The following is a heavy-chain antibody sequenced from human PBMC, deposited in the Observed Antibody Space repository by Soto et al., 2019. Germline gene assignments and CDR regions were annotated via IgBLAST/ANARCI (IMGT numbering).Heavy chain of an antibody. D-gene: IGHD3-3*01. CDR1: GGTFSSYA. CDR3: ARSRKYDFLYYFDY. Sequence: ASVKVSCKASGGTFSSYAISWVRQAPGQGLEWMGGIIPIFGTANYAQKFQGRVTITADESTSTAYMELSSLRSEDTAVYYCARSRKYDFLYYFDYWGQGTLVTVSS. CDR2: IIPIFGTA. V-gene: IGHV1-69*13. J-gene: IGHJ4*02.